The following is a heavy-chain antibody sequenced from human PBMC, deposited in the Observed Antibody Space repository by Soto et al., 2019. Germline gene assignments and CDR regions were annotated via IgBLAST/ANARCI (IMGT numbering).Heavy chain of an antibody. CDR3: TTDGASGGTDSYYFDY. J-gene: IGHJ4*02. D-gene: IGHD1-26*01. Sequence: GGSLRLSCAASGFSFSNVKMTWVRQAPGKGLEWVARIKSKTDGGATDYAAPVKGRFTISRDDSKNTVYLQMNSLETEDTAMYYCTTDGASGGTDSYYFDYWRQGALDTVSS. CDR2: IKSKTDGGAT. V-gene: IGHV3-15*01. CDR1: GFSFSNVK.